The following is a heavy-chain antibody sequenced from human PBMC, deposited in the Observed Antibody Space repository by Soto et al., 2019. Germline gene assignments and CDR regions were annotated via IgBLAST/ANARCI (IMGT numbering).Heavy chain of an antibody. CDR1: GFTFSSYA. V-gene: IGHV3-23*01. CDR3: APHPDFGVVTNFDY. Sequence: EVQLLESGGGLVQPGGSLRLSCAASGFTFSSYAMSWVRQAPGKGLEWVSAISGSGGSTYYADSVKGRFTISRDNSKNTLYLQMNSLRAEDTAVYCCAPHPDFGVVTNFDYWGQGTLVTVSS. J-gene: IGHJ4*02. CDR2: ISGSGGST. D-gene: IGHD3-3*01.